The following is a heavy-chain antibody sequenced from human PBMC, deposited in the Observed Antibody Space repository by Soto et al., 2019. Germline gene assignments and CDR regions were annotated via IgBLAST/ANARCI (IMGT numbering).Heavy chain of an antibody. CDR2: INHSGST. V-gene: IGHV4-34*01. CDR1: GGSFSGYY. Sequence: SETLSLTCAVYGGSFSGYYWSWIRQPPGKGLEWIGEINHSGSTNYNPSLKSRVTISVDTSKNQFSLKLSSVTAADTAVYYCARRPNSREQDIVVVPAAPWDWFDPWGQGTLVTVSS. D-gene: IGHD2-2*01. J-gene: IGHJ5*02. CDR3: ARRPNSREQDIVVVPAAPWDWFDP.